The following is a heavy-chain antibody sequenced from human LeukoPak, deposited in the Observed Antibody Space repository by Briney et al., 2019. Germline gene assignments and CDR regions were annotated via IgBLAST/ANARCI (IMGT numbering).Heavy chain of an antibody. CDR1: GFTFSSSA. Sequence: PGGSLRLSCAASGFTFSSSAMSWVRQAPGKGLEWVTIIWYDGSNKYYADSVKGRFIISRDNSKNTPYLQMNSLRAEDTAVYYCATVRGCGGDCYYLDYWGQGTLVTVSS. J-gene: IGHJ4*02. CDR3: ATVRGCGGDCYYLDY. CDR2: IWYDGSNK. D-gene: IGHD2-21*02. V-gene: IGHV3-33*08.